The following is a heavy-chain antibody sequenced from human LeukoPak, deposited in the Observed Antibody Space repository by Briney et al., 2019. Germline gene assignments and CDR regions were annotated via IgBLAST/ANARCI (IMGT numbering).Heavy chain of an antibody. V-gene: IGHV3-23*01. CDR2: ISGSGGST. CDR1: GFTFSSYA. J-gene: IGHJ3*02. D-gene: IGHD2-2*02. Sequence: PGGSLRLSCAASGFTFSSYAMSWVRQAPGKGLEWVSVISGSGGSTYYADSVKGRFNISRDNAKNSLYLQMNSLRAEDTAVYYCASYTDDAFDIWGQGTMVTVSS. CDR3: ASYTDDAFDI.